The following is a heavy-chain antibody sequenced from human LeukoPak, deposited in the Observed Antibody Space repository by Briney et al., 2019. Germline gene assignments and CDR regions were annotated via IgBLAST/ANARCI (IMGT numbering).Heavy chain of an antibody. J-gene: IGHJ5*02. Sequence: SSETLSLTCTVSGGSISSYYWSWIRQPPGKGLEWIGYIYDSGSTNYNPSLKSRVIISVDTSKNQFSLKLSSVTAADTAVYYCARGIVVGATWGENDNWIDPWGQGTLVTVSS. D-gene: IGHD1-26*01. CDR2: IYDSGST. V-gene: IGHV4-59*01. CDR3: ARGIVVGATWGENDNWIDP. CDR1: GGSISSYY.